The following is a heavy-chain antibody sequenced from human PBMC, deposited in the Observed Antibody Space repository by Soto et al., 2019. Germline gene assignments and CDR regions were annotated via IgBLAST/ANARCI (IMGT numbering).Heavy chain of an antibody. CDR1: GFTVSSNY. V-gene: IGHV3-66*01. CDR3: ARLSPY. CDR2: IYSGGST. D-gene: IGHD3-16*02. Sequence: ASGFTVSSNYMSWVRQAPGKGLEWVSVIYSGGSTYSADSVKDRFSISRDNSKNTLHLQMNSLRAEDTAVYYCARLSPYWGQGGLVPVSS. J-gene: IGHJ4*02.